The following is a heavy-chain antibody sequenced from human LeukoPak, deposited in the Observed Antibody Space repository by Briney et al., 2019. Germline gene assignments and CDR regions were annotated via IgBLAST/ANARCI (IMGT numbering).Heavy chain of an antibody. V-gene: IGHV3-7*01. CDR2: IKQDGSEK. CDR3: ARGRGSDY. CDR1: GFTFSSYW. D-gene: IGHD1-14*01. J-gene: IGHJ4*02. Sequence: PGGSLRLSCPASGFTFSSYWMSWVRQAPGKGLEWVASIKQDGSEKYYVDSVKGRFTISRDNTKKSLYLEMNSLRAEDTAVYYCARGRGSDYWGQGTLVTVSS.